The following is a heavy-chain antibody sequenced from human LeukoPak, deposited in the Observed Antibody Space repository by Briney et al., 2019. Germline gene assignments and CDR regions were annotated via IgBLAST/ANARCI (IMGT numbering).Heavy chain of an antibody. J-gene: IGHJ4*02. V-gene: IGHV4-59*01. D-gene: IGHD5-18*01. CDR2: IYYSGST. CDR3: ARDTREDTAMACFDY. Sequence: SETLSLTCTVSGSSISSYYWSWIRQPPGKGLEWIGYIYYSGSTKYNPSLKSRVTISVDTSKNQFSLNLSSVTAADTAVYYCARDTREDTAMACFDYWGQGTLVTVSS. CDR1: GSSISSYY.